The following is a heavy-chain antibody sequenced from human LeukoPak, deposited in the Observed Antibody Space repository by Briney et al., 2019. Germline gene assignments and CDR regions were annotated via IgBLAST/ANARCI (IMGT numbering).Heavy chain of an antibody. CDR1: GFTFSSNF. CDR2: IYDGGST. V-gene: IGHV3-53*01. D-gene: IGHD3-9*01. CDR3: ARGYYDILTGDYYFDY. J-gene: IGHJ4*02. Sequence: GGSLRLSCAASGFTFSSNFMSWIRLAPGKGLEWVSVIYDGGSTYYADSVKGRFTISRDNSKNTVYLQMNSLRAEDTAVYYCARGYYDILTGDYYFDYWGQGTLVTVSS.